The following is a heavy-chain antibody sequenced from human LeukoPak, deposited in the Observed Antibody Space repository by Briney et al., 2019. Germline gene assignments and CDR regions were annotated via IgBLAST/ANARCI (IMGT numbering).Heavy chain of an antibody. CDR2: ISGSGGST. V-gene: IGHV3-23*01. CDR3: AKTGNPATGDY. Sequence: GGSLRLSCAASGFTLSNYAMSWVRQAPGKGLEWASVISGSGGSTYYTNSVKGRFTISRDNSKNTLYLQMNSLRAEDTAIYYCAKTGNPATGDYWGQGTLVTVSS. D-gene: IGHD1-1*01. J-gene: IGHJ4*02. CDR1: GFTLSNYA.